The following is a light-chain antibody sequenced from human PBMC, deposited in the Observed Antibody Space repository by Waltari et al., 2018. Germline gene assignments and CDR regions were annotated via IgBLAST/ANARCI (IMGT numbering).Light chain of an antibody. CDR1: SSNIGSNA. Sequence: QSVLTQPPSVSEAPRQRGTISCSGSSSNIGSNAVNWYQQLPGKAPKLLINCDDLLPSGVPYRFSGSKSGTAAGLAISGIQSEDEADYYCAAWDDSLNGVVFGGWTKLTVL. V-gene: IGLV1-36*01. CDR3: AAWDDSLNGVV. J-gene: IGLJ2*01. CDR2: CDD.